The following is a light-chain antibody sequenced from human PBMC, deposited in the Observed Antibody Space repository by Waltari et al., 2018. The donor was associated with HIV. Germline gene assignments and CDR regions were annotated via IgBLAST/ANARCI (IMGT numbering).Light chain of an antibody. V-gene: IGLV2-14*01. CDR3: TSYTTSSTPFYV. CDR2: DVT. Sequence: QSALTQPASVSGSPGQSITISCTGTSSDVGFYNFVSWSQPHPGKAPKLVIYDVTNRPSGVSNRFSGSKSGNTASLTISGLQAEDEADYYCTSYTTSSTPFYVFATGTKVTVL. J-gene: IGLJ1*01. CDR1: SSDVGFYNF.